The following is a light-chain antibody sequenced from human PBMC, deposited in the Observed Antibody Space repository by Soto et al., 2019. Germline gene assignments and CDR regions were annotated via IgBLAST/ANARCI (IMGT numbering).Light chain of an antibody. Sequence: DIQMTQSPTSLSASVGERVTITCRASQGIRNYVAWYQQIPGKAPKLLIYAASTLQSGVPSRFSGSGSGTDFTLTIYGLQPEDVATYSCQKYSSVPVFGPGTKVEIK. CDR2: AAS. CDR3: QKYSSVPV. CDR1: QGIRNY. V-gene: IGKV1-27*01. J-gene: IGKJ3*01.